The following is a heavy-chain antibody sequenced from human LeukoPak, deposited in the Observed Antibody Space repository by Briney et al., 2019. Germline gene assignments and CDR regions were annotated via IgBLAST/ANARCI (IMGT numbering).Heavy chain of an antibody. J-gene: IGHJ4*02. V-gene: IGHV5-51*01. CDR2: IYPADSET. CDR1: EYSFSSYW. CDR3: ARSARFGDLLYGDFDY. D-gene: IGHD3-10*01. Sequence: GESLKISCKGSEYSFSSYWIGWVRQMPGKGLEWMAIIYPADSETKYNPSFEGQVTISADKSIKTAHLQWSGLKASDTAMYYCARSARFGDLLYGDFDYWGQGTLVTVSS.